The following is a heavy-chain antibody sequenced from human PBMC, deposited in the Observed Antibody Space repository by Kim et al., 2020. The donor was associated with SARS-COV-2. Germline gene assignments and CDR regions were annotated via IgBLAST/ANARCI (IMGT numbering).Heavy chain of an antibody. D-gene: IGHD3-16*01. CDR3: AIIPGGGDWFDP. CDR1: GGSISSSSYY. Sequence: SETLSLTCTVSGGSISSSSYYWGWIRQPPGKGLEWIGSIYYSGSTYYNPSLKSRVTISVDTSKNQFSLKLSSVTAADTAVYYCAIIPGGGDWFDPWGQGTLVTVSS. CDR2: IYYSGST. J-gene: IGHJ5*02. V-gene: IGHV4-39*01.